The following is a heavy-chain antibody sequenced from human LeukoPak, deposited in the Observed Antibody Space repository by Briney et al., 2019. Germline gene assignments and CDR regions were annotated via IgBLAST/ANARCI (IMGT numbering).Heavy chain of an antibody. CDR3: ATNGWYCLDH. CDR2: IYHSGST. D-gene: IGHD6-19*01. Sequence: PSGTLSLTCAVSGGSISSDNWWSWVRQPPGKGLEWIGEIYHSGSTNYNPSLQSRVTISVDKPNNHFSLRLTSVTAADTAVYYCATNGWYCLDHWGQGALVTVSS. V-gene: IGHV4-4*02. J-gene: IGHJ1*01. CDR1: GGSISSDNW.